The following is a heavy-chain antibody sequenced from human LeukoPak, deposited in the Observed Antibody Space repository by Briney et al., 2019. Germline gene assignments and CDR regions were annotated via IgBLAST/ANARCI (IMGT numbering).Heavy chain of an antibody. D-gene: IGHD3-16*01. J-gene: IGHJ4*02. V-gene: IGHV1-18*01. Sequence: ASVKVSCKASGYTFTSYGISWVRQAPGQGLEWMGWISAYNGNTNYAQKLQGRVTMTTDTSTSTAYMELRSLRSDDTAVYYCARVLYYDYVWGSCVYWGQGTLVTVSS. CDR2: ISAYNGNT. CDR3: ARVLYYDYVWGSCVY. CDR1: GYTFTSYG.